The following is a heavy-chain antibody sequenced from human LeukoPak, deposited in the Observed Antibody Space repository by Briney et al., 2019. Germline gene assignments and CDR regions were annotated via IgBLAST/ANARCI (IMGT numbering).Heavy chain of an antibody. D-gene: IGHD5-24*01. J-gene: IGHJ2*01. CDR2: IYYTGST. CDR1: GGSINSYY. CDR3: ARGTDGRRYFDL. V-gene: IGHV4-59*01. Sequence: KPSETLSLTCTVSGGSINSYYWSWIRQPPGKGMEWIGFIYYTGSTNYNPSLKSRVTISLDTSKNQFSLRLTSATAADTAVYYCARGTDGRRYFDLWGRGTLLTVSS.